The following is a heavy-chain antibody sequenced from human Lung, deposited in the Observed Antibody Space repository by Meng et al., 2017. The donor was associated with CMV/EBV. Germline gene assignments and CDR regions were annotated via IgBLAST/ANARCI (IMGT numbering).Heavy chain of an antibody. Sequence: GEXXTISCAASGFTFSGSAIHWVRQASGKGLEWVGRIKTKADNYATAYAASLKGRFTISRDDSQNTAYLQMNSLKTEDTAVYYCTRLTAADTSFDCLGQGXLVTVSS. D-gene: IGHD6-13*01. V-gene: IGHV3-73*01. J-gene: IGHJ4*02. CDR1: GFTFSGSA. CDR3: TRLTAADTSFDC. CDR2: IKTKADNYAT.